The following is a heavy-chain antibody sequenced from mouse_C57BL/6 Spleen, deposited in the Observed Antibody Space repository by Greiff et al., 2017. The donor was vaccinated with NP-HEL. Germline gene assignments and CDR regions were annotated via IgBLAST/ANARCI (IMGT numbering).Heavy chain of an antibody. J-gene: IGHJ3*01. Sequence: VQLQQSGAELVKPGASVKISCKASGYAFSSYWMNWVKQRPGKGLEWIGQIYPGDGDTNYNGKFKGKATLTADKSSSTAYMQLSSLTSEDSAVYFCAREHYGSPWFAYWGQGTLVTVSA. D-gene: IGHD1-1*01. V-gene: IGHV1-80*01. CDR1: GYAFSSYW. CDR2: IYPGDGDT. CDR3: AREHYGSPWFAY.